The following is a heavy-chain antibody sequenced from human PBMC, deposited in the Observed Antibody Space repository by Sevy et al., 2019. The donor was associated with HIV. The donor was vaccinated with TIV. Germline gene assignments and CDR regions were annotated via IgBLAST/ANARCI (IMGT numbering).Heavy chain of an antibody. CDR2: ISSSRYI. V-gene: IGHV3-21*01. Sequence: GGSLRLSCAASGFTFSSYSMNWVRQAPGKGLEWVSSISSSRYIYYADSVKGRFTISRDNAKNSLYLQMNSLRAEDTAVYYCARDLTTVPPGEEWFDPWGQGTLVTVSS. CDR3: ARDLTTVPPGEEWFDP. J-gene: IGHJ5*02. CDR1: GFTFSSYS. D-gene: IGHD4-4*01.